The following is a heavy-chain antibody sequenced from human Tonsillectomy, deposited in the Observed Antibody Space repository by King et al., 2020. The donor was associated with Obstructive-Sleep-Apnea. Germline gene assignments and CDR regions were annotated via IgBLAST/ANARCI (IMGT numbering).Heavy chain of an antibody. D-gene: IGHD3-9*01. CDR1: GFTLSTYR. J-gene: IGHJ3*01. CDR2: ISGLSGSI. CDR3: ARDHGDDILTGYRIPDAFDL. Sequence: VQLVESGGGLVLPGGSLRLSCAASGFTLSTYRMNWVRQAPGKGLEWVSYISGLSGSIFNAGSVRGRFTTSRDNATNSLHLLMNNRRVEDTAVYYCARDHGDDILTGYRIPDAFDLWGQGTRVTVSS. V-gene: IGHV3-48*04.